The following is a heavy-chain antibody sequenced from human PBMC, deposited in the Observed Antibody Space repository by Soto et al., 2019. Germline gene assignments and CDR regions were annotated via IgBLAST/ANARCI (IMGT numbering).Heavy chain of an antibody. Sequence: QVQLVQSGAEVKKPGASVKVSCKASGYTFTTYGISWVRQAPGQGLAWVGWISAYSGNTKYAQKLQGRVTVTTDTSTSTAYMEVRSLRSGDTAVYYCARWRYGDYWGQGTLVTTSS. CDR2: ISAYSGNT. J-gene: IGHJ4*02. CDR1: GYTFTTYG. D-gene: IGHD3-3*01. V-gene: IGHV1-18*01. CDR3: ARWRYGDY.